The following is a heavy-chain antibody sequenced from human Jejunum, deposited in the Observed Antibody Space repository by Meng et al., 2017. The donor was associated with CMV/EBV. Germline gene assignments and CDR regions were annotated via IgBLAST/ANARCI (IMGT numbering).Heavy chain of an antibody. D-gene: IGHD6-13*01. V-gene: IGHV5-51*01. CDR2: IYPDDSDT. J-gene: IGHJ4*02. CDR1: GYNCAYYW. Sequence: CEGFGYNCAYYWIGWVRQMSGEGLEWMGIIYPDDSDTRYSPSFQGQVTISADKSINTASLEWSSLKASDTAIYYCATASSSWPYFDFWGQGTLVTVSS. CDR3: ATASSSWPYFDF.